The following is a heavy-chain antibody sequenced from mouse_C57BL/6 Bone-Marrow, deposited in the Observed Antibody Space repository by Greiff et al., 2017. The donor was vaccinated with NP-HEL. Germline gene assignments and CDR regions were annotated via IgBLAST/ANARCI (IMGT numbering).Heavy chain of an antibody. J-gene: IGHJ3*01. V-gene: IGHV1-63*01. CDR1: GYTFTNYW. Sequence: VQLQQSGAELVRPGTSVKMSCKASGYTFTNYWIGWAKQRPGHGLEWIGDIYPGGGYTNYNEKFKGKATLTADKSSSTAYMQFSSLTSEDSAIYYGARRGYYGSSSFAYWGQGTLVTVSA. CDR2: IYPGGGYT. CDR3: ARRGYYGSSSFAY. D-gene: IGHD1-1*01.